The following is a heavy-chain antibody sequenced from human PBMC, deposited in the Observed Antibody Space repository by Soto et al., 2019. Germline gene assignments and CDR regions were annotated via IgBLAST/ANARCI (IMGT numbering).Heavy chain of an antibody. CDR3: AREAVAAAGYWFDP. V-gene: IGHV3-33*01. Sequence: QVQLVESGGGVVQPGRSLRLSCAASGFTFSSYGMHWVRQAPGKGPEWVAVIWYDGSNKYYADSVKGRFTISRDNSKNTLYLQMNSLRAEDTAVYYCAREAVAAAGYWFDPCGQGTLVTVSS. J-gene: IGHJ5*02. CDR2: IWYDGSNK. D-gene: IGHD6-13*01. CDR1: GFTFSSYG.